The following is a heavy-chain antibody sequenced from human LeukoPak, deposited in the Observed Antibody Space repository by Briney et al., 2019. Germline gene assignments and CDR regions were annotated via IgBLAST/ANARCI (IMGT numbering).Heavy chain of an antibody. J-gene: IGHJ6*03. D-gene: IGHD2-2*01. V-gene: IGHV1-69*05. Sequence: SVKVSCKASGGTFSSYAISWVRQAPGQGLEWMGGIIPIFGTANYAQKFQGRVTITTDESTSTAYMELSSLRSEDTAVYYCARGEIYCSSTSCYSSGYYYMDVWGKGTTVTVSS. CDR1: GGTFSSYA. CDR2: IIPIFGTA. CDR3: ARGEIYCSSTSCYSSGYYYMDV.